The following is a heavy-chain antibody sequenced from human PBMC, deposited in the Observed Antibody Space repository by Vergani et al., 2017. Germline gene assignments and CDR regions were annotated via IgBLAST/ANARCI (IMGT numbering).Heavy chain of an antibody. V-gene: IGHV4-59*01. J-gene: IGHJ5*02. CDR1: GGSISSYY. CDR2: IYYSGST. CDR3: ARGLFRNWLDP. D-gene: IGHD3-22*01. Sequence: QVQLQESGPGLVKPSETLSLTCTVSGGSISSYYWSWIRQPPGKGLEWIGYIYYSGSTNYNPSLKSRVTISVDTSKNQFSLKLSSVTAADTAVYYCARGLFRNWLDPWGQGTLVTVSS.